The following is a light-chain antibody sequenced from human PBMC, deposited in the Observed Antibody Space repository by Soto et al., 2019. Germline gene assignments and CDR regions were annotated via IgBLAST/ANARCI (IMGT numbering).Light chain of an antibody. CDR1: QSVSSK. CDR3: QQYNNWFWT. V-gene: IGKV3-15*01. Sequence: EIVMTQSPSTLSVSPGERTTLSCRASQSVSSKLAWYQQKPGQAPRLLIYGASTRATGIPARFSGSGSGTGFTLTISSLQSEDFAVYYCQQYNNWFWTFGQGTKVEIK. J-gene: IGKJ1*01. CDR2: GAS.